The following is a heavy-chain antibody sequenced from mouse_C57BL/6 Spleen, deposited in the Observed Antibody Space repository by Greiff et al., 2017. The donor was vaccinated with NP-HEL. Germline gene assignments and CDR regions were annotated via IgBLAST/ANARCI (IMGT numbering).Heavy chain of an antibody. J-gene: IGHJ1*03. Sequence: VKLQESDAELVKPGASVKISCKVSGYTFTDHTIHWMKQRPEQGLEWIGYIYPRDGSTKYNEKFKGKATLTADKSSSTAYMQLNSLTSEDSAVYFCARHPHYYGSSDWYFDVWGTGTTVTVSS. V-gene: IGHV1-78*01. CDR3: ARHPHYYGSSDWYFDV. D-gene: IGHD1-1*01. CDR1: GYTFTDHT. CDR2: IYPRDGST.